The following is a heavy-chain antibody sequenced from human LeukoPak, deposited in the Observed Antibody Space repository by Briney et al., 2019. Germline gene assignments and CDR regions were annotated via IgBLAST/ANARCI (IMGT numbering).Heavy chain of an antibody. Sequence: GGSLRLSCAASGFTFSSYWMHWVRQAPGKGLVWASRINSDGSSTSYADSVKGRFTISRGNAKNTLYLQMNSLRAEDTAVYYCARDVGWYYYMDVWGKGTTVTVSS. CDR2: INSDGSST. D-gene: IGHD2-2*03. J-gene: IGHJ6*03. V-gene: IGHV3-74*01. CDR1: GFTFSSYW. CDR3: ARDVGWYYYMDV.